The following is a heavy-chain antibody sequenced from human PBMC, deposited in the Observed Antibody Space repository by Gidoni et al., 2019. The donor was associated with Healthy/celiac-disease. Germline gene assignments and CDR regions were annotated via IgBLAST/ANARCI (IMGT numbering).Heavy chain of an antibody. J-gene: IGHJ1*01. CDR3: ARDHSIGYGDHALGYFQH. CDR2: IYHSGST. CDR1: GGSISRSNW. Sequence: QVQLQESGPGLVKPSGTLSLTCAVSGGSISRSNWWSWVRQPPGKGLEWIGEIYHSGSTNYNPSLKSRVTISVDKSKNQFSLKLSSVTAADTAVYYCARDHSIGYGDHALGYFQHWGQGTLVTVSS. V-gene: IGHV4-4*02. D-gene: IGHD4-17*01.